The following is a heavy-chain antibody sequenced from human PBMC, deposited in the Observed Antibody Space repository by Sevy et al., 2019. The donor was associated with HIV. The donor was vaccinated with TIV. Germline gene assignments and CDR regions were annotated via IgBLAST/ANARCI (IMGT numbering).Heavy chain of an antibody. CDR1: GFSFSSYD. D-gene: IGHD5-18*01. CDR3: AREKVDTSMIFVYYYGMDV. J-gene: IGHJ6*02. CDR2: IRYDGSNK. Sequence: GGSLRLSCAASGFSFSSYDMHWVRQAPGMGLEWVAVIRYDGSNKHYGDSVKGRFTISRDNSKNALYLQMSSLRAEDTAVYYCAREKVDTSMIFVYYYGMDVWGQGTTVTVSS. V-gene: IGHV3-33*01.